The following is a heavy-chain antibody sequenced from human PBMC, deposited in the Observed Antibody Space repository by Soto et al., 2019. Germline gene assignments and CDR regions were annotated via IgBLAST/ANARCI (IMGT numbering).Heavy chain of an antibody. V-gene: IGHV4-4*02. D-gene: IGHD1-26*01. Sequence: QVQLQESGPGLVKPSGTLSLTCAVSGGSISSSNWWSWVRQPPGKGLEWIGAIYHSGSTNYNPSLQSRVTISVDKSKNQFSLKLTSVTAADTAVYYCARVSGSYYYGMDVWGQGTTVTVSS. J-gene: IGHJ6*02. CDR2: IYHSGST. CDR3: ARVSGSYYYGMDV. CDR1: GGSISSSNW.